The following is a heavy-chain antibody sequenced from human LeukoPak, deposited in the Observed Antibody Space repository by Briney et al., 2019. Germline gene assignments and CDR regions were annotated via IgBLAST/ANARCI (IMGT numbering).Heavy chain of an antibody. D-gene: IGHD6-19*01. CDR2: IIGDGGIT. Sequence: GGSLRLSCAASGSTFSSHAMSWVRQAPGKGLEWVSTIIGDGGITYYADSVKGRFTISRDNSKNTLYLQMNSLGAEDTAVYYCGKDLLSGSSAWYRTPFDYWGQGTLVTVSS. CDR3: GKDLLSGSSAWYRTPFDY. V-gene: IGHV3-23*01. CDR1: GSTFSSHA. J-gene: IGHJ4*02.